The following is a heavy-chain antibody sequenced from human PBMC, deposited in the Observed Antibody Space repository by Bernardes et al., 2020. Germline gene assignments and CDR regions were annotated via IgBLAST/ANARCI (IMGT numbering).Heavy chain of an antibody. J-gene: IGHJ4*02. Sequence: SEPLSLTCAVYGGSFSGYYWSWIRQPPGKGLEWIGEINHSGSTNYNPSLKSRVTISVDTSKNQFSLKLSSVTAADTAVYYCARGDSSSGWYGRVAFGYWGQGTLVTVSS. V-gene: IGHV4-34*01. CDR1: GGSFSGYY. CDR3: ARGDSSSGWYGRVAFGY. D-gene: IGHD6-19*01. CDR2: INHSGST.